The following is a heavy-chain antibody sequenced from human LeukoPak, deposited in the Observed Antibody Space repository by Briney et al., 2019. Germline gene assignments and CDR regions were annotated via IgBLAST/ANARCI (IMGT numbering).Heavy chain of an antibody. CDR3: ARGDHVRIYAESAFDI. CDR1: GYIFTSYF. J-gene: IGHJ3*02. D-gene: IGHD5/OR15-5a*01. Sequence: ASVKVSCKPSGYIFTSYFIHWVRQAPGQGLEWMGIINPSRGNTNYAQKFQGRVTMTRDTSTSTVYMELSRLRSEDTAVYYCARGDHVRIYAESAFDIWGQGTMVTVSS. V-gene: IGHV1-46*01. CDR2: INPSRGNT.